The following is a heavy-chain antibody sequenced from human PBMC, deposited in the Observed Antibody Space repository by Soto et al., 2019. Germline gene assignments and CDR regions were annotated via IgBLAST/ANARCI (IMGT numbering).Heavy chain of an antibody. D-gene: IGHD6-19*01. J-gene: IGHJ3*02. Sequence: ASVKVSCKSPGYTFTSYGISWVRQAPGKGLEWMGWISAYNGNTNYAQKLQGRVTMTTDTSTSTAYMELRGLRSDDTAVYYCARDPGIAVASIGSFDIWGQGTMVTVSS. CDR2: ISAYNGNT. V-gene: IGHV1-18*01. CDR1: GYTFTSYG. CDR3: ARDPGIAVASIGSFDI.